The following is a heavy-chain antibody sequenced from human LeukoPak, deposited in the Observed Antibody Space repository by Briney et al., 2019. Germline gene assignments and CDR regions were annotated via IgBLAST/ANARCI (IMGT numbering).Heavy chain of an antibody. CDR3: ARDLIAAAGTGFDY. Sequence: GGSLRLSCAASGFTFSSYSMNWVRQAPGKGLEWVSSISSSSGYIYYADSVKGRFTISRDNSKNTLYLQMNSLRAEDTAVYYCARDLIAAAGTGFDYWGQGTLVTVSS. D-gene: IGHD6-13*01. CDR2: ISSSSGYI. V-gene: IGHV3-21*01. J-gene: IGHJ4*02. CDR1: GFTFSSYS.